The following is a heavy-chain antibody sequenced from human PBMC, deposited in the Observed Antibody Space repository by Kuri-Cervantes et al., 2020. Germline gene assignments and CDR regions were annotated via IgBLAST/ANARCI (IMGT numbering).Heavy chain of an antibody. V-gene: IGHV3-30-3*01. J-gene: IGHJ4*02. CDR3: ARAHWGGDCIDY. CDR2: ISNDGSNN. Sequence: GESLKISCAASGTTFSSYAMYWVRQAPDKGLEWVAVISNDGSNNYYADSVKGRFTISRNNTKNTLYLQMNSMRAEDTAVYYCARAHWGGDCIDYWGQGTLVTVSS. CDR1: GTTFSSYA. D-gene: IGHD2-21*02.